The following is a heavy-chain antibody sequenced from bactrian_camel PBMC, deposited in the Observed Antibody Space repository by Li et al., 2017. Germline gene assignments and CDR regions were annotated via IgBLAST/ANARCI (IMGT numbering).Heavy chain of an antibody. CDR3: AADPVGPCSGAVATGRRPEYKY. Sequence: HVQLVESGGDLVQPGGSLKLACEVTGFYYVTYCMAWFRQSPGKDREGVAGIDSDGLATYDDSAKGRFMISKDNDKNTVYLQMNNLKPEDSAMYYCAADPVGPCSGAVATGRRPEYKYYGQGTQVTVS. CDR2: IDSDGLAT. D-gene: IGHD7*01. J-gene: IGHJ4*01. CDR1: GFYYVTYC. V-gene: IGHV3S6*01.